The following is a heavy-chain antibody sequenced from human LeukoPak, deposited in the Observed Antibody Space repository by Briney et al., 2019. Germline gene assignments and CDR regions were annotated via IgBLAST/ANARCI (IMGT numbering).Heavy chain of an antibody. CDR3: AKDAAAYCSSTSCYQGYFDY. CDR1: GFTFSIAW. J-gene: IGHJ4*02. D-gene: IGHD2-2*01. V-gene: IGHV3-7*01. Sequence: PGGSLRLSCVASGFTFSIAWVTWVRQAPGKGLEWVANIDKHGNGKYYADSVKGRFTISRDNSKNTLYLHMNSLRAEDTAVYYCAKDAAAYCSSTSCYQGYFDYWGQGTLVTVSS. CDR2: IDKHGNGK.